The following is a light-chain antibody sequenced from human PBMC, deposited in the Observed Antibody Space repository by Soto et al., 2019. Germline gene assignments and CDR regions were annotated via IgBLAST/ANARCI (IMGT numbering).Light chain of an antibody. J-gene: IGKJ4*02. V-gene: IGKV3-11*01. Sequence: EIVLTQSPATLALSPWERATLSCRTSQTVSNYLVWYQQKPGQAPRLLIYDASNRATGIPARFSGSGSGTDVTLSISSLGPADVEVYYCQQRRNWPLTCGGGTKVEI. CDR1: QTVSNY. CDR3: QQRRNWPLT. CDR2: DAS.